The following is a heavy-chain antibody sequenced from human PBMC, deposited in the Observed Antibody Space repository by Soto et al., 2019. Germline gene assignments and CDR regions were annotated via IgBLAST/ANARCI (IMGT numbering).Heavy chain of an antibody. Sequence: PSETLSLTCTVSGGSISSYYWSWIRQPPGKGLEWIGYIYYSGSTNYNPSLKSRVTISVDTSKNQFSLKLSSVTAADTAVYYCASARAVAGTDYPGQRTPVTVSS. J-gene: IGHJ4*02. CDR1: GGSISSYY. CDR2: IYYSGST. CDR3: ASARAVAGTDY. D-gene: IGHD6-19*01. V-gene: IGHV4-59*01.